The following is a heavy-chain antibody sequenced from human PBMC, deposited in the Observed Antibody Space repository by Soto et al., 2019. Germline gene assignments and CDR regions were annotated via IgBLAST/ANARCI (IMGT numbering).Heavy chain of an antibody. Sequence: LSLTCTVSGGSISSGDYYWSWIRQHPGKGLEWIGTIYFSGTTYYNPSLKSRVTISVDTSKNQFSLNLSSMTAADTAVYYCARRDRSGFSYWLDTWGQGTLVTVSS. CDR2: IYFSGTT. CDR1: GGSISSGDYY. V-gene: IGHV4-31*03. CDR3: ARRDRSGFSYWLDT. D-gene: IGHD3-22*01. J-gene: IGHJ5*02.